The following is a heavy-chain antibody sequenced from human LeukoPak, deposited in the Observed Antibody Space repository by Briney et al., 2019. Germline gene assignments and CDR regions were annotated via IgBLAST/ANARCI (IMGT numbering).Heavy chain of an antibody. Sequence: GGSLRLSCAASGFTFSSYAMSWVRQAPGKGLEWGSAISGSGGSTYYADSVKGRFTISRDNSKNTLYLQMNSLRAEDTAVYYCAKAVAGPEGYYGMDVWGQGTTVTVPS. CDR2: ISGSGGST. CDR3: AKAVAGPEGYYGMDV. D-gene: IGHD6-19*01. J-gene: IGHJ6*02. V-gene: IGHV3-23*01. CDR1: GFTFSSYA.